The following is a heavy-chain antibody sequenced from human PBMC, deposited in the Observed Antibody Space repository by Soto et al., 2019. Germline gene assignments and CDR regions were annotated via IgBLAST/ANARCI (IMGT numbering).Heavy chain of an antibody. J-gene: IGHJ4*02. Sequence: LLEFGGGSAQPGESLRLSCVASGFTFSHYTLNWVRRAPGKGLEWVSTISDRPTGHTHYAESVRGRFTISRDDSRDTVFLQMDSLRAEDTAVYYCTARITAHLDYWGQGVLVTVSS. CDR2: ISDRPTGHT. D-gene: IGHD2-21*02. V-gene: IGHV3-23*01. CDR1: GFTFSHYT. CDR3: TARITAHLDY.